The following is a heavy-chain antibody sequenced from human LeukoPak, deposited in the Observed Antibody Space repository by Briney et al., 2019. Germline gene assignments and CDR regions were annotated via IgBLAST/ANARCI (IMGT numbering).Heavy chain of an antibody. D-gene: IGHD5-24*01. Sequence: TSETLSLTCTVSGGSINSSSYYWGWLRQPPGKGLEWIGSIFYSGNTYDNPSLKSRVTISVDTSKNQFSLKLNSVTAADTAVYYCARHRSKWLQSSFDYWGQGTLVTVSS. CDR3: ARHRSKWLQSSFDY. CDR2: IFYSGNT. V-gene: IGHV4-39*01. CDR1: GGSINSSSYY. J-gene: IGHJ4*02.